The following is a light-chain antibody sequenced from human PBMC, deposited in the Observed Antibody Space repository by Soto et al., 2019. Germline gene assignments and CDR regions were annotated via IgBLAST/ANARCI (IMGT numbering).Light chain of an antibody. CDR3: HHLHSYPPT. J-gene: IGKJ4*01. V-gene: IGKV1-9*01. Sequence: IQLTQSPSSLSASVGDRVTITCRASQGISSYLAWYQQIPGKAPKLLIYAASTLQSGVPSRFTGSGSGPDFTLTISSLQHADFTTYSCHHLHSYPPTFGRGTKVEIK. CDR2: AAS. CDR1: QGISSY.